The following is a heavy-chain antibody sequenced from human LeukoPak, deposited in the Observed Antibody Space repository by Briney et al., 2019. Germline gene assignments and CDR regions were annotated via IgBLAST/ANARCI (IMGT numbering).Heavy chain of an antibody. V-gene: IGHV3-74*01. Sequence: GGSLRLSCAASGFTFSTYWMHWVRQTPGKGLVWVSSIRNDGTTTNYADSVEGRFTISRDNAKNTLYLQMNSLRAEDTAVYYCVRLYKIEGADLWGRGILVTVSS. CDR1: GFTFSTYW. D-gene: IGHD1-14*01. J-gene: IGHJ2*01. CDR2: IRNDGTTT. CDR3: VRLYKIEGADL.